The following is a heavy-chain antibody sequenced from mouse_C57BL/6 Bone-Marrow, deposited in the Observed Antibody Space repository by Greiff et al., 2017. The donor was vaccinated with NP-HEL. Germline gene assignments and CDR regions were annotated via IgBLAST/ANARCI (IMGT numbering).Heavy chain of an antibody. CDR3: ARRRIYYDYDDGFDY. J-gene: IGHJ2*01. D-gene: IGHD2-4*01. CDR2: IDPSDSYT. Sequence: QVQLQQPGAELVMPGASVKLSCKASGYTFTSYWMHWVKQRPGQGLEWIGEIDPSDSYTNYNQKFKGKSTLTVDKSSSTAYMQLSSLTSEDSAVYYCARRRIYYDYDDGFDYWGQGTTLTVSS. CDR1: GYTFTSYW. V-gene: IGHV1-69*01.